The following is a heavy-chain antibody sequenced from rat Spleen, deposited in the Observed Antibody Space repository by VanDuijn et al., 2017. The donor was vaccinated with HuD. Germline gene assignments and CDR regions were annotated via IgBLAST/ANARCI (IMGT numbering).Heavy chain of an antibody. J-gene: IGHJ2*01. V-gene: IGHV5-31*01. CDR3: ARRYDFDY. CDR1: GFTFNNYW. Sequence: EVQLVESGGGLVQPGRSLKLSCVAFGFTFNNYWLTWIRQAPGKGLEWVASITYDVSTTYYRDSVKGRFTISRDNAKSTLYLQMDSLRSEDTATYYCARRYDFDYWGQGVMVTVSS. CDR2: ITYDVSTT. D-gene: IGHD2-1*01.